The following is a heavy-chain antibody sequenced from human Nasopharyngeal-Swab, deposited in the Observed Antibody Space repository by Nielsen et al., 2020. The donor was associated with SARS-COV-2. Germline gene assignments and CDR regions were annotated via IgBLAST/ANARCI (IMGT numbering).Heavy chain of an antibody. J-gene: IGHJ3*02. Sequence: SETLSLTCAVFGGSFSGSYWSWIRQPPGRGLEWIGEINHSGSTMYIPSLKSRVTISVDTSKNQFSLYLTSVTAADTAMYYCARGPALVIRKTLSSGFDIWGQGTMVTVSS. V-gene: IGHV4-34*01. CDR1: GGSFSGSY. CDR3: ARGPALVIRKTLSSGFDI. CDR2: INHSGST. D-gene: IGHD3-10*01.